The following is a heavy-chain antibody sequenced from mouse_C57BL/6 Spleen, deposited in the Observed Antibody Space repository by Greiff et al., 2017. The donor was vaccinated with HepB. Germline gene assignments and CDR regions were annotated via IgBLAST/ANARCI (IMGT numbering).Heavy chain of an antibody. D-gene: IGHD2-1*01. V-gene: IGHV1-80*01. Sequence: VQLQQSGAELVKPGASVKISCKASGYAFSSYWMNWVKQRPGKGLEWIGQIYPGDGDTNYNGKFKGKATLTADKSSSTAYMQLSSLTSEDSAVYFCAREDYGNFVRSDYWGQGTTLTVSS. CDR3: AREDYGNFVRSDY. J-gene: IGHJ2*01. CDR1: GYAFSSYW. CDR2: IYPGDGDT.